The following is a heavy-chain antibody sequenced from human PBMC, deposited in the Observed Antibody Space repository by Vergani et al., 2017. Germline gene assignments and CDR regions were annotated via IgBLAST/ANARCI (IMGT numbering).Heavy chain of an antibody. V-gene: IGHV3-73*02. CDR3: YYDFWAGYDSGDV. J-gene: IGHJ6*04. D-gene: IGHD3-3*01. CDR1: GFTFSGSA. Sequence: EVQLVESGGGLVQPGGSLTLSCAASGFTFSGSAMHWVRQTSGKGLEWIGRIRDKTDNYATAYAVSVKGRFIISIDDSKKTAYMQMNRLTIEDTAVNYCYYDFWAGYDSGDVWCKGTTVTVSS. CDR2: IRDKTDNYAT.